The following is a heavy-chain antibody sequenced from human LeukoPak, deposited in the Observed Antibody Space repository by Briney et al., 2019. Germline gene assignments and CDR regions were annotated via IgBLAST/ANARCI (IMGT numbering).Heavy chain of an antibody. CDR3: ARSHIVVIPAAISGAFDI. D-gene: IGHD2-2*01. J-gene: IGHJ3*02. CDR1: GFTFSDYS. CDR2: ISDSSTYT. V-gene: IGHV3-11*03. Sequence: PGRSLRLSCAASGFTFSDYSMTWVRQAPGEGLEWVSYISDSSTYTNYADSVKGRFTISRDNAKNSLFLQMNSLRAEDTAIYYCARSHIVVIPAAISGAFDIWGQGTIVTVSS.